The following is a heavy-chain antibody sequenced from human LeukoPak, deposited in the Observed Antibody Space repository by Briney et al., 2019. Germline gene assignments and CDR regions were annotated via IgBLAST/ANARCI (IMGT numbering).Heavy chain of an antibody. D-gene: IGHD3-3*01. V-gene: IGHV1-3*01. J-gene: IGHJ5*02. CDR3: ARDLDGSAGAWFDP. CDR1: GYTFTSYD. Sequence: ASVKVSCKASGYTFTSYDINWVRQATGQGLEWMGWINAGNGYTKYSQSFQDRVTFSRDASATTVYMELSSLKYDDMAVYYCARDLDGSAGAWFDPWGQGTLVTVSS. CDR2: INAGNGYT.